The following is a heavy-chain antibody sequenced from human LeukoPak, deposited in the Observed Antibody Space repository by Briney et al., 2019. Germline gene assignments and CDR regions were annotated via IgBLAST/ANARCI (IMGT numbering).Heavy chain of an antibody. J-gene: IGHJ4*02. Sequence: GGSLRLSCAASRFTFSSYGMHWVRQAPGKGLEWVAFIRYDGSKKYFADSVKGRFTISRDNSKNTLYLQMNSLRAEDTAVYYCARGLGELSLPHIINYFDYWGQGTLVTVSS. CDR1: RFTFSSYG. CDR2: IRYDGSKK. CDR3: ARGLGELSLPHIINYFDY. D-gene: IGHD3-10*01. V-gene: IGHV3-30*02.